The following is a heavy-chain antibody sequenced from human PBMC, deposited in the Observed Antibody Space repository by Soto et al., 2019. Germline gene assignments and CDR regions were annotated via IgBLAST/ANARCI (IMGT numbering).Heavy chain of an antibody. Sequence: QVQLVESGGGVVQPGRSLRLSCAASGFTFSSYGMHWVRQAPGKGLEWVAVISYDGSNKYYADSVKGRFTISRDNSKNTLYLQMNSLRAEDTAVYYCAKAVAGLMYYGMDVWGQGTTVTVSS. V-gene: IGHV3-30*18. J-gene: IGHJ6*02. CDR1: GFTFSSYG. CDR2: ISYDGSNK. D-gene: IGHD6-19*01. CDR3: AKAVAGLMYYGMDV.